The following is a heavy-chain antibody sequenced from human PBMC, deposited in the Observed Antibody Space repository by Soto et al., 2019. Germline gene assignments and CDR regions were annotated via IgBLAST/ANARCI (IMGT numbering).Heavy chain of an antibody. J-gene: IGHJ4*02. CDR2: IIPKLGSA. V-gene: IGHV1-69*01. CDR1: GGGNLRDYR. Sequence: QVQLVQSGAEVKEPGSSVKVSCKASGGGNLRDYRTTWVRRAPGQGLEWMGGIIPKLGSANYAQNFQGRVTVTADESTNTGYMERRSLRSDDTAVYYGARGGDGDKSGAVYWGQGTPVTVSS. D-gene: IGHD2-21*01. CDR3: ARGGDGDKSGAVY.